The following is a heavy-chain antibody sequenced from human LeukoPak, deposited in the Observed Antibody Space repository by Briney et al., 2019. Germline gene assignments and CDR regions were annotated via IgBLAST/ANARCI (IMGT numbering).Heavy chain of an antibody. J-gene: IGHJ6*02. CDR1: GFSFTNYG. CDR2: INGIGAST. CDR3: AKDREGYYYSFAMDV. Sequence: GGSLRLTCAASGFSFTNYGMAWVRQAPGKGLEWLSAINGIGASTYYADSVQGRFTISRDNSKNTLYLQMNSLRAEDTAVYFCAKDREGYYYSFAMDVWGQGTTVTVSS. V-gene: IGHV3-23*01.